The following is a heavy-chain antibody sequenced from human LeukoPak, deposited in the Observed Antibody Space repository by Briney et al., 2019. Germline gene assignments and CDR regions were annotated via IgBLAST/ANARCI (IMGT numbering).Heavy chain of an antibody. CDR3: ARDPTSLATLYFDY. Sequence: PGGSLRVSCAASGFTFSSYAMHWVRQAPGKGLEWVAVISYDGSNKYYADSVKGRFTISRDNSKNTLYLQMNSLRAEDTAVYYCARDPTSLATLYFDYWGQGTLVTVSS. CDR1: GFTFSSYA. CDR2: ISYDGSNK. D-gene: IGHD5-12*01. J-gene: IGHJ4*02. V-gene: IGHV3-30*04.